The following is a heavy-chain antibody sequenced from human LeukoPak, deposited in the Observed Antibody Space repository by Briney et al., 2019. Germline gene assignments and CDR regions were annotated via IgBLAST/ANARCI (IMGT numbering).Heavy chain of an antibody. CDR2: INTYNGNA. D-gene: IGHD2/OR15-2a*01. CDR3: ARDCNSGNCYSDS. Sequence: ASVKVSCKASGYTXTTYGISWVRQAPGQGLEWMGWINTYNGNANSAQKFQDRVTMTRDTSTSTAYMDLRRLRSDDTAVYYCARDCNSGNCYSDSWGQGTLVTVSS. V-gene: IGHV1-18*01. J-gene: IGHJ4*02. CDR1: GYTXTTYG.